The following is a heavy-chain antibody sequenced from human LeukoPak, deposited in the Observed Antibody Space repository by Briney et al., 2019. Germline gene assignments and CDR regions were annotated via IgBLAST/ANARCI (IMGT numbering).Heavy chain of an antibody. Sequence: PGGSLRLSCAASGFTFSSYTMNWVRQAPGEGLEWASSISSTTVYIFYAASVKGRFTISRDNAKNSLFLHMNSLRAEDTAIYYCARGDDVGFDFWGQGTLVTVSS. V-gene: IGHV3-21*01. CDR3: ARGDDVGFDF. CDR1: GFTFSSYT. J-gene: IGHJ4*02. CDR2: ISSTTVYI. D-gene: IGHD1-1*01.